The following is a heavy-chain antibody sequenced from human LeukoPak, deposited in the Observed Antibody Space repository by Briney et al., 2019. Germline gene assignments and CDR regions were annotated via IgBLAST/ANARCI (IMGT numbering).Heavy chain of an antibody. Sequence: SETLSLTCTVSSGSISSGDYYWSWIRQPPGKGLEWIGYIYYSGTTYYNPSLKSRVTISVDTSKDQFSLKLSSVTAADTAVYYCARVLRLTPKCFQHWGQGTLVTVSS. CDR1: SGSISSGDYY. J-gene: IGHJ1*01. D-gene: IGHD2-21*02. CDR2: IYYSGTT. CDR3: ARVLRLTPKCFQH. V-gene: IGHV4-30-4*01.